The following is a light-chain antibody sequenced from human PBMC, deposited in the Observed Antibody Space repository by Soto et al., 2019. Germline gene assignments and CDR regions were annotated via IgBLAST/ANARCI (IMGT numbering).Light chain of an antibody. J-gene: IGKJ3*01. CDR3: QKYNSVPL. V-gene: IGKV1-27*01. CDR2: AAS. Sequence: DIQMTQSPSSLSASVGDRVTITCRASQGISNYIAWYQQKPGKAPKLLISAASTLQSGVPSRFSGSGSGTYLTLTISNLQPEDVATYSCQKYNSVPLFGPGTKVDIK. CDR1: QGISNY.